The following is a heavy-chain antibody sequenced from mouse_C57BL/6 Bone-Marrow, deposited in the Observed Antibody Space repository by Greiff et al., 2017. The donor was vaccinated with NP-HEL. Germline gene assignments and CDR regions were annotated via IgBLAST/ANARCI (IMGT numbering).Heavy chain of an antibody. V-gene: IGHV1-22*01. CDR3: ARRGTYDYDKGPYAMDY. D-gene: IGHD2-4*01. CDR1: GYTFTDYN. Sequence: VQLKQTGPELVKPGASVKMSCKASGYTFTDYNMHWVKQSHGKSLEWIGYINPNNGGTSYNQKFKGKATLTVNKSSSTAYMELRSLTSEDSAVYYCARRGTYDYDKGPYAMDYWGQGTSVTVSS. J-gene: IGHJ4*01. CDR2: INPNNGGT.